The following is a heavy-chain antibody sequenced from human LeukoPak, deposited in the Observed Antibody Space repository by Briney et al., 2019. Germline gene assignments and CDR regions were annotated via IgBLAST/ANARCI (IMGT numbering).Heavy chain of an antibody. CDR1: GFTFSNHA. Sequence: GGSLRLSCAASGFTFSNHAMSWVRQAPGKGLEWVSGISSSGSSTFFADHVKGRFTISRDNAKDSLYLQMTTLQAEDTAVYYCARRSPGTSSLFYYYMDVWGKGTTVTVSS. V-gene: IGHV3-23*01. CDR2: ISSSGSST. CDR3: ARRSPGTSSLFYYYMDV. J-gene: IGHJ6*03. D-gene: IGHD1-26*01.